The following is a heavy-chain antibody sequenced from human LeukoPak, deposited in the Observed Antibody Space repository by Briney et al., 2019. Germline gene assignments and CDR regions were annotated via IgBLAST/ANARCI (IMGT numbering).Heavy chain of an antibody. CDR2: MNPNSGNT. Sequence: ASVTVSFKASGYTFTSYDINWVRQATGQGLEWMGWMNPNSGNTGYAQKFQGRVTMTRNTSISTAYMELSSLRSEDTAVYYCARVRSNRIAAALGYWGQGTLVTVSS. CDR1: GYTFTSYD. D-gene: IGHD6-13*01. CDR3: ARVRSNRIAAALGY. J-gene: IGHJ4*02. V-gene: IGHV1-8*01.